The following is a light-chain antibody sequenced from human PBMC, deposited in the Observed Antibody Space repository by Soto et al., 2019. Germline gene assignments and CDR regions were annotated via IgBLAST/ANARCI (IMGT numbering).Light chain of an antibody. J-gene: IGLJ1*01. Sequence: QSVLTQPPSVSGSPGQSVTISCTGTSTDFVSYNRVSWYQQPPGTAPKLIIYEASNWPSGVPDRFSGSKSDNTASLTISGLQATDEADYHCTLYTSENTDVFGTGTQRTVL. CDR1: STDFVSYNR. CDR2: EAS. V-gene: IGLV2-18*01. CDR3: TLYTSENTDV.